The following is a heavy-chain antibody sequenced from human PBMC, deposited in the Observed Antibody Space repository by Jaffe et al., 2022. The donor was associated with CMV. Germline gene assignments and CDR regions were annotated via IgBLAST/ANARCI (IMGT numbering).Heavy chain of an antibody. CDR1: GFTFSSYS. CDR3: ARDSVLMATMVSSGFDY. CDR2: ISSSSSYI. V-gene: IGHV3-21*01. D-gene: IGHD3-10*01. J-gene: IGHJ4*02. Sequence: EVQLVESGGGLVKPGGSLRLSCAASGFTFSSYSMNWVRQAPGKGLEWVSSISSSSSYIYYADSVKGRFTISRDNAKNSLYLQMNSLRAEDTAVYYCARDSVLMATMVSSGFDYWGQGTLVTVSS.